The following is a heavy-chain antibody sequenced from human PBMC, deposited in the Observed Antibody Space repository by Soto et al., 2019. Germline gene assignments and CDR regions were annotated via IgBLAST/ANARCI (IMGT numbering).Heavy chain of an antibody. CDR1: GFTFSSYA. V-gene: IGHV3-30-3*01. Sequence: QVQLVESGGGVVQPGRSLRLSCAASGFTFSSYAMHWVRQAPGKGLEWVAVISYDGSNKYYADSVKGRFTISRDNSKNTLYLQMNSLRAEDTAVYYCARCPTNYPAGYYYYGMDVWGQGTTVTVSS. CDR3: ARCPTNYPAGYYYYGMDV. CDR2: ISYDGSNK. D-gene: IGHD1-7*01. J-gene: IGHJ6*02.